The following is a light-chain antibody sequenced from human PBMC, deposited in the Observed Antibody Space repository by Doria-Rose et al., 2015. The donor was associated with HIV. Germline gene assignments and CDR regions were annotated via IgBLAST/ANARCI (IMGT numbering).Light chain of an antibody. V-gene: IGKV1-39*01. Sequence: DIRVTQSPSSLSASVGDRVTITCRASQSTGSFLNWYQQKPGKAPKLLIYAASSLQYGVPSRFSGSGSGTDCTLTISSLQPEDFATYFCQQSYSTPLTFGGGTKVEIK. J-gene: IGKJ4*01. CDR3: QQSYSTPLT. CDR2: AAS. CDR1: QSTGSF.